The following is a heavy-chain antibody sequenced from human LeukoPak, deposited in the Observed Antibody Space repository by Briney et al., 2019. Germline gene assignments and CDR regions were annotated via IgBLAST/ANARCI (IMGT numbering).Heavy chain of an antibody. CDR2: IYSSGSV. D-gene: IGHD1-1*01. V-gene: IGHV4-59*08. J-gene: IGHJ4*02. CDR3: ARHGTWNLDY. CDR1: GGSISSNY. Sequence: SETLSLTCTVSGGSISSNYWSWIRQPPGKGLEWIGYIYSSGSVTYNPSLRSRVTISVDTSKNEFSLRLSSVTAADTAVYYCARHGTWNLDYWGQGTLVTVSS.